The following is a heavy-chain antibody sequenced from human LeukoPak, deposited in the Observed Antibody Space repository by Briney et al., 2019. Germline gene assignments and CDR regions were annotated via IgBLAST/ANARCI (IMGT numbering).Heavy chain of an antibody. CDR2: IYYSGST. D-gene: IGHD3-10*01. J-gene: IGHJ6*03. V-gene: IGHV4-39*07. CDR1: GGSISSSSYY. CDR3: ARDRSGLHYYMDV. Sequence: PSETLSLTCTVSGGSISSSSYYWGWIRQPPGKGLEWIGSIYYSGSTYYNPSLKSRVTISVDTSKNQFSLKLSSVTAADTAVYYCARDRSGLHYYMDVWGKGTTVTVSS.